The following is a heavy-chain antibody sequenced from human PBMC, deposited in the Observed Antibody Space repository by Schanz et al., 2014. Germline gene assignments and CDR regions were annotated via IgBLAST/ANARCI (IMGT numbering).Heavy chain of an antibody. CDR1: GFTFSSYA. CDR2: ISASGGST. D-gene: IGHD2-15*01. V-gene: IGHV3-23*01. CDR3: ARDRGYCSGGSCLPFDY. J-gene: IGHJ4*02. Sequence: EGQLLESGGGLIQPGGSLRLSCAASGFTFSSYAMSWVRQAPGKGLEWVSTISASGGSTYYADSVKGRFTISRDNSKNTLYLQMNTLRAEDTAVYYCARDRGYCSGGSCLPFDYWGQGTLVTVSS.